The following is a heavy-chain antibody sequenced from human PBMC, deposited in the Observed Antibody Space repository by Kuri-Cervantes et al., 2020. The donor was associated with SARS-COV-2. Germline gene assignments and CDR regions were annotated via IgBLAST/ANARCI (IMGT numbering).Heavy chain of an antibody. D-gene: IGHD3-3*01. CDR2: ISSSGSTI. V-gene: IGHV3-11*04. CDR1: GFTFSDYY. CDR3: ARGRDFWSGYQDSYYYYYYMDV. Sequence: GESLKISCAASGFTFSDYYMSWIRQAPGKGLEWVSYISSSGSTICYADSVKGRFTISRDNAKNSLYLQMNSLRAEDTAVYYCARGRDFWSGYQDSYYYYYYMDVWGKGTTVTVSS. J-gene: IGHJ6*03.